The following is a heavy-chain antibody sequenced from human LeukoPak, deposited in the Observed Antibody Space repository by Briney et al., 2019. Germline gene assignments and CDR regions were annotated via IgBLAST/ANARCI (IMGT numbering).Heavy chain of an antibody. J-gene: IGHJ3*02. D-gene: IGHD1-26*01. Sequence: GGSLRLSCAASGFTFSSYAMSWVRQAPGKGLEWVSAISGSGGSTYYADSVKGRFTISRDNSKNTLYLQMNSLRAEDTAVYYCAKSGAKRGSIPHDAFDIWGQGTMVTVSS. V-gene: IGHV3-23*01. CDR3: AKSGAKRGSIPHDAFDI. CDR2: ISGSGGST. CDR1: GFTFSSYA.